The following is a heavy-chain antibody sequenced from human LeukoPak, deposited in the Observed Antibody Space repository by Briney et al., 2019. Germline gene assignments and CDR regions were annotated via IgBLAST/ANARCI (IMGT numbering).Heavy chain of an antibody. CDR2: INPNSGGT. J-gene: IGHJ4*02. V-gene: IGHV1-2*02. CDR1: GYTFTGYY. Sequence: ASVRVSCKASGYTFTGYYMHWVRQAPGQGLEWMGWINPNSGGTNYAQKFQGRVTITRDTSISTAYMALSSLRSDDTAVYYSARENYDSILDYWGQRTLVTASS. D-gene: IGHD3-22*01. CDR3: ARENYDSILDY.